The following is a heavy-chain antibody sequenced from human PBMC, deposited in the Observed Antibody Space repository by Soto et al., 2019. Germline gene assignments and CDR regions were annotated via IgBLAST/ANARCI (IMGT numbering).Heavy chain of an antibody. D-gene: IGHD5-12*01. V-gene: IGHV3-49*03. Sequence: GGSLRLSCTTSGFTFGDFAMSWFRQAPGKGPEWVGFFRSKAYGGTTEYAASVKGRFTISRDDSKSIAYLQMNSLKTEDTAVYYFTTDVEMATLMPLWGQGTLVTVSS. CDR3: TTDVEMATLMPL. CDR2: FRSKAYGGTT. CDR1: GFTFGDFA. J-gene: IGHJ4*02.